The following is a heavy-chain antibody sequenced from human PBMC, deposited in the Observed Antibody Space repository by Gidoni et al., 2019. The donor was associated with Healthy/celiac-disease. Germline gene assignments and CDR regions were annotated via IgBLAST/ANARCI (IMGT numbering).Heavy chain of an antibody. J-gene: IGHJ3*02. V-gene: IGHV3-21*01. CDR3: ARDLSSGTTDAFDI. CDR2: SSSSSSYI. D-gene: IGHD1-7*01. CDR1: GFPFRSDS. Sequence: EVQLVASGGGLVKPGGSLRLSCAASGFPFRSDSMNWVRQAPGKGLEWVSSSSSSSSYIYYADAVKGRVTIDRDNAKNSLYMKMNSLRAEDTAVDYWARDLSSGTTDAFDIWGQGTMVTVSS.